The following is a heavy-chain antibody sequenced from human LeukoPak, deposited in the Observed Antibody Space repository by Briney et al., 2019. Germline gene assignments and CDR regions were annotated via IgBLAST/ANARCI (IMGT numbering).Heavy chain of an antibody. CDR2: IIPIFGTA. CDR3: ARGRPLSHTGYYYYMDV. CDR1: GGTFSSYA. Sequence: ASVKVSCKASGGTFSSYAISWVRQAPGQGLEWMGGIIPIFGTANYAQKFQGRVTITTDESTSTAYMELSSLRSEDTAVYYCARGRPLSHTGYYYYMDVWGKGTTVTVSS. D-gene: IGHD3-10*01. J-gene: IGHJ6*03. V-gene: IGHV1-69*05.